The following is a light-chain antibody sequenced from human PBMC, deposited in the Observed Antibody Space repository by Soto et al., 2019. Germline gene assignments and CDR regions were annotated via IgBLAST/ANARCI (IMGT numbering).Light chain of an antibody. J-gene: IGLJ2*01. CDR1: SSDVGSYNL. V-gene: IGLV2-23*01. CDR2: EGT. Sequence: QSALTQPASVSGSPGQSITISCTGASSDVGSYNLVSWYQQHPGKVPQLMIYEGTKPPSRVSNRFSGSQSGNTASLTISGLQAEDEADYYCSSYAGSGTHVVFGGGTQLTVL. CDR3: SSYAGSGTHVV.